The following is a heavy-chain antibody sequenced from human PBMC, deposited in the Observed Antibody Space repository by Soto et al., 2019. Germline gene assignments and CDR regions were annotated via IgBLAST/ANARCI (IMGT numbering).Heavy chain of an antibody. CDR1: GGSISSGDYY. J-gene: IGHJ6*02. Sequence: SEPLSLTGTVSGGSISSGDYYWSWIRQPPGKGLEWIGYIYYSGSTYYNPSLKSRVTISVDTSKNQFSLKLSSVTAADTAVYYCARVSMVRGVIMDYYYGMDVWGQGTTVTVSS. CDR2: IYYSGST. CDR3: ARVSMVRGVIMDYYYGMDV. D-gene: IGHD3-10*01. V-gene: IGHV4-30-4*01.